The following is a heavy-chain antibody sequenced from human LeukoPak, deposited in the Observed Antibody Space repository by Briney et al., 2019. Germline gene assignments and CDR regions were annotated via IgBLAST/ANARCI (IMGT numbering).Heavy chain of an antibody. J-gene: IGHJ3*02. CDR3: ARGRYCSADICSGGDAFDI. V-gene: IGHV4-4*07. D-gene: IGHD2-15*01. Sequence: SETLSLTCTVSGGSLTNYYWSWSWHPPGKGLGWVGRIYTRGSTNYNPSLKSRVTMSVDTSKNQFSLKLSSVTAADTAVYYCARGRYCSADICSGGDAFDIWGQGTMVSVSS. CDR1: GGSLTNYY. CDR2: IYTRGST.